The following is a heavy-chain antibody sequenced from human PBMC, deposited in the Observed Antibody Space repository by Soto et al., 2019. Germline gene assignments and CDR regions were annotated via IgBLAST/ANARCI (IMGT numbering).Heavy chain of an antibody. D-gene: IGHD3-10*01. CDR3: ARDLADLTMVRGVISRLGY. CDR1: GFTFSSYW. J-gene: IGHJ4*02. V-gene: IGHV3-74*01. Sequence: GASLRLSCAASGFTFSSYWMHWVRQAPGKGLVWVSRINSDGSSTSYADSVKGRFTISRDNAKNTLYLQMNSLRAEDTAVYYCARDLADLTMVRGVISRLGYWGQRTLVTVSS. CDR2: INSDGSST.